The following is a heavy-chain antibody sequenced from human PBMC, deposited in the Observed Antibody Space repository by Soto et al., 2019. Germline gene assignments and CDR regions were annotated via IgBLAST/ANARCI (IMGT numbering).Heavy chain of an antibody. CDR1: GFTFTSSA. D-gene: IGHD2-2*01. V-gene: IGHV1-58*01. CDR3: AADQDCTSTSCYPYNFDS. Sequence: ASVKVSCKASGFTFTSSAVQWVRQALGQRLEWIGWIVVGSDNTNYAQKFQERVTITRDMSTSTAYMELSSLRSEDTAVYYCAADQDCTSTSCYPYNFDSWGQGTLVTVSS. J-gene: IGHJ4*02. CDR2: IVVGSDNT.